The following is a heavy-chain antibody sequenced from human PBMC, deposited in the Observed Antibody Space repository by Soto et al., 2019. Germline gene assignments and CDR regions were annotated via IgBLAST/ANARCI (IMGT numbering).Heavy chain of an antibody. CDR3: ARGEYNYCQYCLDY. D-gene: IGHD5-18*01. CDR2: ISSNSGGT. CDR1: GYTFLGHY. J-gene: IGHJ4*02. Sequence: ASVKVSCKASGYTFLGHYIHWVRQAPGQGLEWMGWISSNSGGTNYAQKFQGRVTMTRDKSISTAYMELSRLRSDDTAVYYCARGEYNYCQYCLDYWGQGTLVTVSS. V-gene: IGHV1-2*02.